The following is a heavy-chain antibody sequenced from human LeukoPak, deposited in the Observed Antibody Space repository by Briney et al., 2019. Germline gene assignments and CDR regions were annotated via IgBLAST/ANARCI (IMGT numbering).Heavy chain of an antibody. CDR1: GYSFTNYW. J-gene: IGHJ6*03. Sequence: GESLKISCKGSGYSFTNYWIGWVRQMPGKGPEWMGIIYPGDSDTRYSPSFQGQVTISADKSISTAYLQWRSLKASDTAMYFCARGPYCSTTSCYSPYYYYYMDVWGKGTTVTVSS. D-gene: IGHD2-2*01. CDR3: ARGPYCSTTSCYSPYYYYYMDV. CDR2: IYPGDSDT. V-gene: IGHV5-51*03.